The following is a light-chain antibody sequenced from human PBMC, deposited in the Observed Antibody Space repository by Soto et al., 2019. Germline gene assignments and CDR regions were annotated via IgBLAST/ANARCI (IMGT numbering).Light chain of an antibody. J-gene: IGKJ5*01. V-gene: IGKV1-9*01. Sequence: DIQMTQSPSSLSASVLDSVTITCRASQGINNYVAWYQQKPGKVPKLLIYAASTLQSGVPSRFSGSGSGTEFTLTISSLQPEDFATYYCQQLNSYITFGQGTRLEIK. CDR3: QQLNSYIT. CDR2: AAS. CDR1: QGINNY.